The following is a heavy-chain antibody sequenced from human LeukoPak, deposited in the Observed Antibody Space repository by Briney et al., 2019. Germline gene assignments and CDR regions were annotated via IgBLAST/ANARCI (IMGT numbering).Heavy chain of an antibody. D-gene: IGHD3-22*01. Sequence: ASVKVSCKAPGGTFSSYAISWVRQAPGQGLEWMGWINPNSGGTNYAQKFQGRVTMTRDTSISTAYMELSRLLSDDTAVYYCAREYYDSSGYYLGGDDFDYWGQGTLVTVSS. CDR2: INPNSGGT. J-gene: IGHJ4*02. CDR1: GGTFSSYA. CDR3: AREYYDSSGYYLGGDDFDY. V-gene: IGHV1-2*02.